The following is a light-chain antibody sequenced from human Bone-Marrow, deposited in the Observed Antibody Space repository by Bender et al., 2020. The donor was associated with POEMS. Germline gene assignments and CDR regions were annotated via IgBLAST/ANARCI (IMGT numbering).Light chain of an antibody. CDR1: NSNVGKNA. J-gene: IGLJ2*01. Sequence: QSVLTQPPSLSEAPRQTVTISCSGSNSNVGKNAVNWYQQLPGKAPKLLIYHDDLLHSGVPDRFSGSKSATSASLAINGLQAEDEADYYCQSSDNSLSGLEVFGGGTKLTVL. V-gene: IGLV1-36*01. CDR2: HDD. CDR3: QSSDNSLSGLEV.